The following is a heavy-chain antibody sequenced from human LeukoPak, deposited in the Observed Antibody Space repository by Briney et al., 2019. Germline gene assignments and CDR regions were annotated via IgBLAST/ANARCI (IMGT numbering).Heavy chain of an antibody. CDR2: INHSGST. J-gene: IGHJ6*03. V-gene: IGHV4-34*01. CDR1: GGSFSGYY. CDR3: ASGVTIFADYMDV. D-gene: IGHD3-3*01. Sequence: PSETLSLTCAVYGGSFSGYYWSWIRQPPGKGLEWIGEINHSGSTNYNPSLKSRVTISVDTSKNQFSLKLSSVTAADTAVYYCASGVTIFADYMDVWGKGTTVTVSS.